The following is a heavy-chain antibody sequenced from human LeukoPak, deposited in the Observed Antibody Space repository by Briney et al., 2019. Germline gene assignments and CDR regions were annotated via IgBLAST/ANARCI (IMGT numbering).Heavy chain of an antibody. CDR2: VYYSGST. Sequence: PSETLSLTCTVSGGXISSSTYYWGWIRQPPGKGLEWFGGVYYSGSTYYNPSLKSRVTISVDTSKNQFSLKLSSVTAADTAVYYCARHASSIAARRGFDYWGQGTLVTVSS. CDR3: ARHASSIAARRGFDY. V-gene: IGHV4-39*01. CDR1: GGXISSSTYY. J-gene: IGHJ4*02. D-gene: IGHD6-6*01.